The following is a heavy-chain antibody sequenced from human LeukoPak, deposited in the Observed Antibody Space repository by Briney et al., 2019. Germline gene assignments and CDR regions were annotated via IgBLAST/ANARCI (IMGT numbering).Heavy chain of an antibody. D-gene: IGHD1-26*01. CDR3: ATSPIVGAD. Sequence: GGSLRLSCTASVFTLSSHWMRWVRQAPGKGLVWVSHISSDGISTNYADSVKGRFTISRDNPKNTLYLHMNSLRAEDTAVYYCATSPIVGADWGQGTLVTVSS. CDR2: ISSDGIST. V-gene: IGHV3-74*01. J-gene: IGHJ4*02. CDR1: VFTLSSHW.